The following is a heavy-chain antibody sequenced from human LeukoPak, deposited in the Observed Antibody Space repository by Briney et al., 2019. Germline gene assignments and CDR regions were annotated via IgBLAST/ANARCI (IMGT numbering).Heavy chain of an antibody. CDR2: INSDGSST. J-gene: IGHJ4*02. V-gene: IGHV3-74*01. CDR3: ARDGLAAITFDY. CDR1: GFTFSSYW. D-gene: IGHD5-24*01. Sequence: GGSLRLSRVASGFTFSSYWMHWVRQAPGKGLVWVSHINSDGSSTTYADSVKGRFTISRDNAKNTLYLQMNSLRAEDTAVYYCARDGLAAITFDYWGQGILVTVSS.